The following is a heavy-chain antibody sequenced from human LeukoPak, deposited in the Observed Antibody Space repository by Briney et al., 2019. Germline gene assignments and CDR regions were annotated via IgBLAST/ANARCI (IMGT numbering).Heavy chain of an antibody. D-gene: IGHD3-10*01. V-gene: IGHV1-18*01. CDR2: ISAYNGNT. CDR1: GYTFTSYG. Sequence: ASVKVSCKASGYTFTSYGISWVRQAPGQGLEWMGWISAYNGNTNYAQKLQGRVTMTTDTSTSTAYMELRSLRSDDTAVYYCARGGPTPTGWFGELLPNFHDPYGMDVWGQGTTVTVSS. J-gene: IGHJ6*02. CDR3: ARGGPTPTGWFGELLPNFHDPYGMDV.